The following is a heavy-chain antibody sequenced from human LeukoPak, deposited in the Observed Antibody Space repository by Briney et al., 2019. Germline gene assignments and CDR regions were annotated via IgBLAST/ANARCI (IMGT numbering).Heavy chain of an antibody. J-gene: IGHJ6*03. CDR3: TRPRQRRYYMDV. V-gene: IGHV4-34*01. Sequence: SETLSLTCAVYGESFSGYYWTWVRQPPGKGLEWIGDINHSGRTTYNPSLKSRVIISVDTSKNLFSLNLTSVTAADTAVYYCTRPRQRRYYMDVWGKGTTVAVS. CDR1: GESFSGYY. CDR2: INHSGRT. D-gene: IGHD3-10*01.